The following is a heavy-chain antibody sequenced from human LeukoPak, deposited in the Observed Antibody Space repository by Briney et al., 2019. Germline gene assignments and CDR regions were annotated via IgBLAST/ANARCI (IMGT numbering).Heavy chain of an antibody. CDR3: ARGTTEGDY. CDR1: GYIFTESY. CDR2: INPIGGCT. J-gene: IGHJ4*02. V-gene: IGHV1-2*06. D-gene: IGHD1-1*01. Sequence: ASVKVSCKASGYIFTESYIQWVRQAPGQGLVWVGRINPIGGCTNYAQSFEGRVTMTRDTSISTAYMELSRLTSDDTAIYYCARGTTEGDYWGQGTLVTVS.